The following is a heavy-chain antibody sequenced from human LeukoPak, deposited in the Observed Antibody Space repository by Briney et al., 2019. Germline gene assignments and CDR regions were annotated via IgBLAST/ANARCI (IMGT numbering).Heavy chain of an antibody. CDR3: ARGGRWLQFARFFDY. Sequence: SETLSLTCAVYGGSFSGYYWSWIRQPPGKGLEWIGEINHSGSTNYNPSLKSRVAISVDTSKNQFSLKLSSVTAADTAVYYCARGGRWLQFARFFDYWGQGTLVTVSS. J-gene: IGHJ4*02. D-gene: IGHD5-24*01. CDR1: GGSFSGYY. CDR2: INHSGST. V-gene: IGHV4-34*01.